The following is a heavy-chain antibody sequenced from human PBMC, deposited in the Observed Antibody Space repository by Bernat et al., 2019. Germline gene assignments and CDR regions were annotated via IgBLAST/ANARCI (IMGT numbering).Heavy chain of an antibody. V-gene: IGHV4-34*01. CDR2: IYYSGST. CDR3: ADGYSSSWSPFDY. Sequence: QVQLQQWGAGLLKPSETLSLTCAVYGGSFSGYYWSWIRQPPGKGLEWIGSIYYSGSTYYNPSLKSRVTISVDTSKNQFSLKLSSVTAADTAVYYCADGYSSSWSPFDYWGQGTLVTVSS. J-gene: IGHJ4*02. D-gene: IGHD6-13*01. CDR1: GGSFSGYY.